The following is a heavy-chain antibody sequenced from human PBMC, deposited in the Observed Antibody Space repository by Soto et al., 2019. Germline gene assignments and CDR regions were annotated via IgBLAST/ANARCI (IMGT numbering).Heavy chain of an antibody. CDR2: IYTSGST. CDR3: ARATIFGVVRPPYYYGMDV. V-gene: IGHV4-4*07. CDR1: GGSISSYY. J-gene: IGHJ6*02. Sequence: SETLSLTCTVSGGSISSYYWSWIRQPAGKGLEWIGRIYTSGSTNYNPSLKSRVTMSVDTSKNQFSLKLSSVTAADTAVSYCARATIFGVVRPPYYYGMDVWGQGTMVTVSS. D-gene: IGHD3-3*01.